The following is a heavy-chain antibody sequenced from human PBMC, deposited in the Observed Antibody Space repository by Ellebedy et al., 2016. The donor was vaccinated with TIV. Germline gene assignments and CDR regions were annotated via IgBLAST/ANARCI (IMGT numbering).Heavy chain of an antibody. J-gene: IGHJ6*02. CDR2: IYYSGST. D-gene: IGHD3-9*01. V-gene: IGHV4-59*01. CDR3: ARGKYYDILTGEYGMDV. Sequence: SETLSLTCTVSGGSISSYYWSWIRQPPGKGLEWIGYIYYSGSTNYNPSLKSRVTISVDTSKNQFSLKLSSVTAADTAVYYCARGKYYDILTGEYGMDVWGQGTTVTVSS. CDR1: GGSISSYY.